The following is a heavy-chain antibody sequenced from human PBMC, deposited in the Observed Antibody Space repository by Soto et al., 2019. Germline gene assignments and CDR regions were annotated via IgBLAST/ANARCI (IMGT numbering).Heavy chain of an antibody. V-gene: IGHV4-39*01. Sequence: SETLSLTCTVSGGSISSSSYYWGWIRQPPGKGLEWIGSFYYSGSNYYNPSLKSRVTISVDTSKNQFSLKLSSVTAADTAVYYCARPLVVVAAIGFAFDIWGQGTMVTVSS. CDR2: FYYSGSN. J-gene: IGHJ3*02. D-gene: IGHD2-15*01. CDR3: ARPLVVVAAIGFAFDI. CDR1: GGSISSSSYY.